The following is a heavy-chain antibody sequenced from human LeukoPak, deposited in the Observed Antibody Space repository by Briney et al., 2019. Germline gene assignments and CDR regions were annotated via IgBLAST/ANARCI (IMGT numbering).Heavy chain of an antibody. J-gene: IGHJ6*03. D-gene: IGHD3-10*01. CDR2: ISGSGGST. CDR1: GFTFSSYS. CDR3: AKEGSMVRGVSYYYYMDV. Sequence: GGSLRLSCAASGFTFSSYSMNWVRQAPGKGLDWVSAISGSGGSTYYADSVKGRFTISRDNSKNTLYLQMNSLRAEDTAVYYCAKEGSMVRGVSYYYYMDVWGKGTTVTVSS. V-gene: IGHV3-23*01.